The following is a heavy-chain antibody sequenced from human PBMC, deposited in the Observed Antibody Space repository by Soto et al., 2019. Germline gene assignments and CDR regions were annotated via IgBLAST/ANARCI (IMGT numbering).Heavy chain of an antibody. CDR2: ISAYNGNT. D-gene: IGHD4-17*01. CDR3: PRGGWATVTTVDAFDI. Sequence: QVQLVQSGAEVKKPGASVKVSCKASGYTFTSYGISWVRQAPGQGLEWMGWISAYNGNTNYAQKLQGRVTMTTDTSTITAYMEQRSLRSDETAVYYCPRGGWATVTTVDAFDIWGQGTMVTVSS. J-gene: IGHJ3*02. CDR1: GYTFTSYG. V-gene: IGHV1-18*04.